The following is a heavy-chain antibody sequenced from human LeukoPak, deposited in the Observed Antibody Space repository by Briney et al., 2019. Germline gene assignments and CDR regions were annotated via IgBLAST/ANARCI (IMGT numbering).Heavy chain of an antibody. V-gene: IGHV4-61*03. CDR1: GDSVSNGNYY. J-gene: IGHJ4*02. CDR3: ARSQNYYGSGDY. CDR2: IYYTGKT. Sequence: SETLSLTCTVSGDSVSNGNYYWSWLRQPPGKALEWIGHIYYTGKTYYNPSLEGRVTILVDTSRNHFSVKLSSVTAADTAVYYCARSQNYYGSGDYWSQGTLVTVSS. D-gene: IGHD3-10*01.